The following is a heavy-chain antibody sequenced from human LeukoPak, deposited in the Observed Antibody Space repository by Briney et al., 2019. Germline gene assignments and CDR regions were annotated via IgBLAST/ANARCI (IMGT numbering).Heavy chain of an antibody. J-gene: IGHJ5*02. CDR1: GFTFSSYE. Sequence: GGSLRLSCAASGFTFSSYEMNWVRQAPGKGLEWVSYISSSGSTIYYADSVKGRFTISRDNAKNSLYLQMNSLRAEDTAVYYCARDDWNDGNWFDPWGQGTLVTASS. D-gene: IGHD1-1*01. V-gene: IGHV3-48*03. CDR3: ARDDWNDGNWFDP. CDR2: ISSSGSTI.